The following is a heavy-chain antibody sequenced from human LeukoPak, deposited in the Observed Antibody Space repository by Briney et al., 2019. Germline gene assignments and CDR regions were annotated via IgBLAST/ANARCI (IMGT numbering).Heavy chain of an antibody. V-gene: IGHV3-21*01. J-gene: IGHJ4*02. CDR1: GFTFSGSY. CDR2: ISSSSSYI. CDR3: ARASPQWYFDY. Sequence: GGSLRLSCAASGFTFSGSYMHWVRQAPGKGLEWVSSISSSSSYIYYADSVKGRFTISRDNAKNSLYLQMNSLRAEDTAVYYCARASPQWYFDYWGQGTLVTVSS. D-gene: IGHD6-19*01.